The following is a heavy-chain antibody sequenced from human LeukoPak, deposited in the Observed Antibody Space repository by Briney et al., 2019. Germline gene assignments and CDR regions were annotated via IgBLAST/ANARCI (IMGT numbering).Heavy chain of an antibody. D-gene: IGHD3-16*02. CDR2: IYTTGMT. CDR3: ARAGYTISSYRFDY. Sequence: PSETLSLTCSVSGGSINSYWWSWIRQPAGKGLEFIGRIYTTGMTNYNPSLKSRVSMSVDTSKNKFSLELRSVTAADTAVHFCARAGYTISSYRFDYWGQGALVTVPS. J-gene: IGHJ4*02. V-gene: IGHV4-4*07. CDR1: GGSINSYW.